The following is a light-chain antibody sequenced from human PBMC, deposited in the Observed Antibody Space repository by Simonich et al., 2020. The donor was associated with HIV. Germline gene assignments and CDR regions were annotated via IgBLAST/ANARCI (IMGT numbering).Light chain of an antibody. V-gene: IGKV4-1*01. CDR2: WAS. Sequence: DIVMTQSPDSLAVSLGERATINCKYSHSVLYSSNNKNYLAWYQQKPGQPPKLLIYWASTREAGVPDRFSGSGSGTDFTLTISSLQAEDVAVYYCQQYYGTPLSFGGGTKVEVK. J-gene: IGKJ4*01. CDR3: QQYYGTPLS. CDR1: HSVLYSSNNKNY.